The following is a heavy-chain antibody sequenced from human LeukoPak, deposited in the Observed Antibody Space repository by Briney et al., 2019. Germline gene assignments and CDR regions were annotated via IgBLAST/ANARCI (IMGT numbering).Heavy chain of an antibody. Sequence: PSETLSLTCTVSGGSISSSSYYWGWIRQPPGKGLEWIGSIYHSGSTYYNPSLKSRVTISVDTSKNQFSLKLSSVTAADTAVYYCARSREDGYSYLYYFDYWGQGTLVTVSS. J-gene: IGHJ4*02. V-gene: IGHV4-39*07. D-gene: IGHD5-24*01. CDR2: IYHSGST. CDR3: ARSREDGYSYLYYFDY. CDR1: GGSISSSSYY.